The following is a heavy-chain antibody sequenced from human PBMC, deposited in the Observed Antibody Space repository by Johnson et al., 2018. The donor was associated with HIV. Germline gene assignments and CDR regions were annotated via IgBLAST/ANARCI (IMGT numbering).Heavy chain of an antibody. CDR1: GFTVSSNY. CDR2: ISSGGST. Sequence: EVQLVESGGGLVQPGGSLRLSCVVSGFTVSSNYITWVRQAPGKGLEWVSVISSGGSTYYADSVKGRFTISRDNSKNTLYLQMHSLRGDDTGHNVRGLLGLCWAMWG. V-gene: IGHV3-66*02. D-gene: IGHD3-10*02. J-gene: IGHJ1*01. CDR3: GLLGLCWAM.